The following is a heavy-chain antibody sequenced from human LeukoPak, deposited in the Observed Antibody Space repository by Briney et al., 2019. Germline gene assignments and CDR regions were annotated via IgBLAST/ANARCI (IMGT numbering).Heavy chain of an antibody. CDR1: GYTFTGNF. V-gene: IGHV1-2*02. CDR2: INPNGGGT. Sequence: ASVKVSCKASGYTFTGNFIHWARQAPGQGLEWVGWINPNGGGTNYAQKFQGRVTMTRDTSISTAYMDLSSLTSEDTAIYYCARGHSSLRLYYFDYWGQGTLVTVSS. CDR3: ARGHSSLRLYYFDY. D-gene: IGHD6-6*01. J-gene: IGHJ4*02.